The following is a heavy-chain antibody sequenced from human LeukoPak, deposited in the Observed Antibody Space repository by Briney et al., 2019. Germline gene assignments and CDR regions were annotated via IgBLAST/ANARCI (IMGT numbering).Heavy chain of an antibody. V-gene: IGHV4-61*01. CDR2: IYHSGST. CDR1: GGSVSSGSYY. D-gene: IGHD5-12*01. J-gene: IGHJ4*02. Sequence: SETLSLTCTVSGGSVSSGSYYWSWIRPPPGKGLEWIGYIYHSGSTNYNPSLKSRVTISVDTSKNQFSLKLSSVTAADTAVYYCARGGGYDSPIGYWGQGALVTVSS. CDR3: ARGGGYDSPIGY.